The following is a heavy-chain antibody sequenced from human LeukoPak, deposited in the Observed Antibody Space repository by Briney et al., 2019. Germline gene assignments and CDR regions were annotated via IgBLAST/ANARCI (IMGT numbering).Heavy chain of an antibody. D-gene: IGHD6-6*01. CDR3: ARGIAAREDAFDI. J-gene: IGHJ3*02. V-gene: IGHV4-30-2*01. CDR2: IYHSGST. CDR1: GGSISSGGYY. Sequence: SETLSLTCTVSGGSISSGGYYWSWIRQPPGKGLEWIGYIYHSGSTYYNPSLKSRVTISVDRSKNQFSLKLSSVTAADTAVYYCARGIAAREDAFDIWGQGTMVTVSS.